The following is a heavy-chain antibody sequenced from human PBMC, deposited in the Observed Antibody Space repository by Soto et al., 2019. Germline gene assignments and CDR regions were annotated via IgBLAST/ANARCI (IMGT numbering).Heavy chain of an antibody. CDR1: SDSISSSNW. Sequence: PSETLSLTCAVSSDSISSSNWWSWVRQPPGKGLEWIGEIYHSGSTNYNPSLKSRVTISVDKSKNQFSLNLSSVTAADTAVYYCARTTVITTYYYYMDVWGKGTTVTVSS. CDR2: IYHSGST. V-gene: IGHV4-4*02. J-gene: IGHJ6*03. CDR3: ARTTVITTYYYYMDV. D-gene: IGHD4-17*01.